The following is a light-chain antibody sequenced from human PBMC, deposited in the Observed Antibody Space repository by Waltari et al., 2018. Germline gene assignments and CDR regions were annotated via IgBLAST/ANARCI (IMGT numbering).Light chain of an antibody. J-gene: IGKJ5*01. CDR3: QQLGNYPIT. Sequence: DIQLTQSPSFLSASVGDRVTITRRASQGINSYLSCYQQKPGNAPKLLIYGASTLQSGIPSRFSGIGSGTEFTLTISSLQPEDSATYYCQQLGNYPITFGQGTRVETK. CDR2: GAS. CDR1: QGINSY. V-gene: IGKV1-9*01.